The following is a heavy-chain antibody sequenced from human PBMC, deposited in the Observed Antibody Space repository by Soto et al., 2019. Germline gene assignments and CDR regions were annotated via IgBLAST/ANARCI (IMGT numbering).Heavy chain of an antibody. V-gene: IGHV4-34*01. D-gene: IGHD1-1*01. J-gene: IGHJ3*02. CDR3: ARVERGTATTVVDAFDI. CDR2: MSHSGGT. CDR1: GGFVSSGSYY. Sequence: QVQLQQWGAGLLKPSETLSLTCAVYGGFVSSGSYYWSWIRQPPGKGLEWIGEMSHSGGTHFNPSLKSRVTISVDTSKNQFSLKMPSVTAADTALYYCARVERGTATTVVDAFDIWVPGTMVTVSS.